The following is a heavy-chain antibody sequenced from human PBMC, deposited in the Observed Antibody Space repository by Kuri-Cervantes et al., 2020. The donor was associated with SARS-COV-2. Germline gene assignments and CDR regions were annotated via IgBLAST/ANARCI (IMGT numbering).Heavy chain of an antibody. V-gene: IGHV3-49*04. D-gene: IGHD3-3*01. Sequence: GESLKISCAASGFTFSSYWMSWVRQAPGKGLEWVGFIRSKAYGGTTEYAASVKGRFTISKDDSKSIAYLQMNSLKTEDTAVYYCTRDSFWSGYLDYWGQGTLVTVSS. CDR3: TRDSFWSGYLDY. J-gene: IGHJ4*02. CDR2: IRSKAYGGTT. CDR1: GFTFSSYW.